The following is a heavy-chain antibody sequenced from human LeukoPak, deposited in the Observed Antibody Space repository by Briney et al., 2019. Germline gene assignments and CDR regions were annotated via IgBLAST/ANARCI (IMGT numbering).Heavy chain of an antibody. J-gene: IGHJ4*02. Sequence: SETLSLTCSVSGGSISSSGYYWGWIRQPPGKGLEWIGSIYYSGSTYYNPSLKSRVTMSVDTSKNQFSLRLSSVTAADTAVYYCVRVGPHYGDYFLYWGQGILVTVSS. CDR3: VRVGPHYGDYFLY. CDR1: GGSISSSGYY. V-gene: IGHV4-39*07. CDR2: IYYSGST. D-gene: IGHD4-17*01.